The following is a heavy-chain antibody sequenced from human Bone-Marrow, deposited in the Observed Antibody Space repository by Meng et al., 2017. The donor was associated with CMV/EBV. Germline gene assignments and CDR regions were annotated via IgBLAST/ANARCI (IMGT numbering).Heavy chain of an antibody. V-gene: IGHV3-66*02. CDR3: ARDPDSSGYYDY. Sequence: RRSSCAACGFTVSSNYMSWVRQAPGKGLEWVSVIYSGGSTYYADSVKGRFTISRDNSKNTLYLQMNSLRAEDTAVYYCARDPDSSGYYDYWGQGTLVTVSS. J-gene: IGHJ4*02. CDR2: IYSGGST. D-gene: IGHD3-22*01. CDR1: GFTVSSNY.